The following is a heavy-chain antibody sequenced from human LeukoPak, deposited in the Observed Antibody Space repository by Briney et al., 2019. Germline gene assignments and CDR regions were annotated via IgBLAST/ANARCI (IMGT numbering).Heavy chain of an antibody. CDR1: GGSISSGGYY. V-gene: IGHV4-31*03. CDR2: IYYSGST. Sequence: PSQTLSLTCTVSGGSISSGGYYWSWIRQHPGKGLEWIGYIYYSGSTYYNPSLKSRVTISVDTSKNQFSLKLSSVTAADTAVYYCARLAAAGSALGYWGQGTLVTVSS. J-gene: IGHJ4*02. CDR3: ARLAAAGSALGY. D-gene: IGHD6-13*01.